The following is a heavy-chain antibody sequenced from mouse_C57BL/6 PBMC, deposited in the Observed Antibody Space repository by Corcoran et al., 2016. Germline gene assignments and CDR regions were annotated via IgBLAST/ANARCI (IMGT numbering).Heavy chain of an antibody. V-gene: IGHV1-18*01. Sequence: EVQLQQSGPELVKPGASVKIPCRASGYTFTDYNMDWVKQSHGKSLEWIGDINPNNGGTIYNQKFKGKATLTVDKSSSTAYMELRSLTSEDTAVYYCARWDGNYVCYYAMDYWGQGTSVTVSS. D-gene: IGHD2-1*01. CDR3: ARWDGNYVCYYAMDY. CDR1: GYTFTDYN. J-gene: IGHJ4*01. CDR2: INPNNGGT.